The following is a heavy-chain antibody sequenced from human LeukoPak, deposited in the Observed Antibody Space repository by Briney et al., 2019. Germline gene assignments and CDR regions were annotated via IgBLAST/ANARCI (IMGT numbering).Heavy chain of an antibody. CDR2: IYASGST. Sequence: SETLSLTCTVSGGSMSRYYWSWIRQSAGQGLEWIGRIYASGSTNYSPSLSSRVTVSLDTSKNQFSLRLESVTAADTALYYCARHVLLWLGEHNYAFDIWGRGTMVAVSS. D-gene: IGHD3-10*01. J-gene: IGHJ3*02. V-gene: IGHV4-4*07. CDR1: GGSMSRYY. CDR3: ARHVLLWLGEHNYAFDI.